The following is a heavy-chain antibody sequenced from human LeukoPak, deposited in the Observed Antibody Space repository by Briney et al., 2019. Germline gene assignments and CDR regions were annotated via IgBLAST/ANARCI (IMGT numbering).Heavy chain of an antibody. D-gene: IGHD6-19*01. Sequence: SETLSLTCNVSGGSISNYYWGWIRQPPGKGLEWIGSIYYSGSTYYNPSLKSRVTISVDTSKNQFSLKLSSVTAADTAVYYCARDTTNSSGWFYFDYWGQGTLVTVSS. CDR1: GGSISNYY. CDR2: IYYSGST. V-gene: IGHV4-39*07. J-gene: IGHJ4*02. CDR3: ARDTTNSSGWFYFDY.